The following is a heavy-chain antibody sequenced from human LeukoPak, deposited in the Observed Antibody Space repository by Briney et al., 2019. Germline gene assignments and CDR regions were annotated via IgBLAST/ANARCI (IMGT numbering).Heavy chain of an antibody. J-gene: IGHJ3*02. D-gene: IGHD2-2*01. CDR1: GYSISSGYY. Sequence: SETLSLTCTVSGYSISSGYYWGWIRQPPGKGLEWIGSIYHSGSTYYNPSLKSRVTISVDTSKNQFSLKLSSVTAADTAVYYCARGATRADIWGQGTMVTVSS. V-gene: IGHV4-38-2*02. CDR3: ARGATRADI. CDR2: IYHSGST.